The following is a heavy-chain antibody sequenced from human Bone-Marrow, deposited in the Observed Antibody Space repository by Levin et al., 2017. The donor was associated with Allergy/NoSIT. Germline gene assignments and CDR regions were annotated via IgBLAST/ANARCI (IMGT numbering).Heavy chain of an antibody. CDR1: GFTFSSYD. CDR3: ARVALPRYCTSTSCSASGYYFDY. D-gene: IGHD2-2*01. CDR2: IGTAADS. J-gene: IGHJ4*02. V-gene: IGHV3-13*04. Sequence: GGSLRLSCAASGFTFSSYDMHWVRQATGRGLEWVSAIGTAADSYYSGSVKGRFTVSRDNAKNSFYLQMNSLRAGDTAVYYCARVALPRYCTSTSCSASGYYFDYWGQGTLVTVSS.